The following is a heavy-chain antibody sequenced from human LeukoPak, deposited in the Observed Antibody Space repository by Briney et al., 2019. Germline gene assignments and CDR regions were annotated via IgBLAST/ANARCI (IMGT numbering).Heavy chain of an antibody. J-gene: IGHJ4*02. CDR2: TSYSEGT. D-gene: IGHD3-10*01. Sequence: SETVSLTCTVSGGSVSRGGYYWNWIRQHPGKGLEWIGFTSYSEGTYYNPSLMRRITISVDRSQNQFSLKMRDVTAADTAVYFCAAADWESFYFDSWGQGALVTVSS. V-gene: IGHV4-31*03. CDR1: GGSVSRGGYY. CDR3: AAADWESFYFDS.